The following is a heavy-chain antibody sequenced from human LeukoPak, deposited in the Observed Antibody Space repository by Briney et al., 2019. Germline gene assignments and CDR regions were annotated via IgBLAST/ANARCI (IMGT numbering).Heavy chain of an antibody. CDR2: ISYDGSNK. CDR3: ASLVGCGGDCYPAYDAFDI. J-gene: IGHJ3*02. V-gene: IGHV3-30-3*01. D-gene: IGHD2-21*02. Sequence: QAGGSPRLSCAASGFTFSNFYMHWVRHVPGKGLEWVAVISYDGSNKYYADSVKGRVTISRDNSKNTLYLQMNSLRAEDTAVYYCASLVGCGGDCYPAYDAFDIWGQGTMVTVSS. CDR1: GFTFSNFY.